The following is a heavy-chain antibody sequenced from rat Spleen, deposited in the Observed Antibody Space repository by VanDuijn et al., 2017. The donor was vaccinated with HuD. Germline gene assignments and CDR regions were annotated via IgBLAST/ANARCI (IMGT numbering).Heavy chain of an antibody. CDR3: AQAATEGTDFDY. Sequence: EVQLVETGGGLVQPGKSLKLSCVASGFTFSSYWMYWVRQAPGKGLEWVSSISPSGGSTYYRDSVKGRFTISRDNAKSTLYLQMDSLRSEDTATYYCAQAATEGTDFDYWGQGVMVTVST. V-gene: IGHV5-58*01. CDR1: GFTFSSYW. D-gene: IGHD1-11*01. J-gene: IGHJ2*01. CDR2: ISPSGGST.